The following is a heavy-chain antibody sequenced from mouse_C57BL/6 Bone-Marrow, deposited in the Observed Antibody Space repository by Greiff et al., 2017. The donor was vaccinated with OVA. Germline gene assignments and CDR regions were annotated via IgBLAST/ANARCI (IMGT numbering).Heavy chain of an antibody. CDR3: AKLYYYAMDY. D-gene: IGHD4-1*01. V-gene: IGHV1-64*01. Sequence: VKLQESGAELVKPGASVKLSCKASGYTFTSYWMHWVKQRPGQGLEWIGMIHHNSGSTNYNEKFKSKATLTVDKSSSTAYMQLSSLTSEDSAVYYCAKLYYYAMDYWGQGTSVTVSS. J-gene: IGHJ4*01. CDR2: IHHNSGST. CDR1: GYTFTSYW.